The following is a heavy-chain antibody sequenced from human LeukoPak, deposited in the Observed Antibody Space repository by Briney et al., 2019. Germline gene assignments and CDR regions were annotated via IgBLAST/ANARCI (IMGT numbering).Heavy chain of an antibody. CDR1: GVTFSRYW. J-gene: IGHJ6*02. CDR2: IKQDGSEI. D-gene: IGHD4-17*01. Sequence: GGSLRLSCAASGVTFSRYWMSWVRQAPGKGLEWVANIKQDGSEIYYVDSVKGRFTISRDNAKNSLYLQMNSLRAEDTAVYYCARDDYVLGTYYYGMNLWGQGTTVNVYS. V-gene: IGHV3-7*01. CDR3: ARDDYVLGTYYYGMNL.